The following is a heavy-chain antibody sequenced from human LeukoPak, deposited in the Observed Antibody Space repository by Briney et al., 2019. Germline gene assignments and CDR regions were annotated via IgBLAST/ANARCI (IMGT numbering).Heavy chain of an antibody. Sequence: GGSLRLSCAASGFTFDDCTMHWVRQAPGKGLEWVSAISGSGGSTYYADSVKGRFTISRDNSKNTLYLQMNSLRAEDTAVYYCAKVEVVVPRSRWFDPWGQGTLVTVSS. CDR2: ISGSGGST. CDR3: AKVEVVVPRSRWFDP. J-gene: IGHJ5*02. D-gene: IGHD3-22*01. V-gene: IGHV3-23*01. CDR1: GFTFDDCT.